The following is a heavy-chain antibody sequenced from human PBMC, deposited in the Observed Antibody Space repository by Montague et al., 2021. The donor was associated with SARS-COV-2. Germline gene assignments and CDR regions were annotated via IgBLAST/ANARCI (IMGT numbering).Heavy chain of an antibody. CDR2: INHSGST. CDR1: GGSFSGYY. Sequence: SETLSLTCAVYGGSFSGYYWSWIRQPPGKGLEWIGEINHSGSTNYNPSLKSRVTISVDTSKNQFSLKQSSVTAADTAVYYCARANGYYFDYWGQGTLVTVSS. CDR3: ARANGYYFDY. V-gene: IGHV4-34*01. J-gene: IGHJ4*02. D-gene: IGHD2-8*01.